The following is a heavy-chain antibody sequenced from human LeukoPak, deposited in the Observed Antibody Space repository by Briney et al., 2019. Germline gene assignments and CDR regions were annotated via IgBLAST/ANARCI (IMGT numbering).Heavy chain of an antibody. V-gene: IGHV4-39*07. CDR3: ARDLVEVVAAQPPYYYYYYYMDV. CDR2: IYYSGST. D-gene: IGHD2-15*01. Sequence: KPSETLSLTCTVSRGSISSSNYYWGWIRQPPGKGLEWIGSIYYSGSTYYNPSLKSRLTISVDTSKNQFSLKLSSVTAADTAVYYCARDLVEVVAAQPPYYYYYYYMDVWGKGTTVTVSS. J-gene: IGHJ6*03. CDR1: RGSISSSNYY.